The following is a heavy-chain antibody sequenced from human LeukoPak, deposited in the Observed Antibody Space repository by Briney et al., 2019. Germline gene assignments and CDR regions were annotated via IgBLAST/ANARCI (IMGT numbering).Heavy chain of an antibody. Sequence: SETLPLTCTVSADSFSGYLWAWIRQPPGKGLEWIGYVSDSGSTNYNPSLNSRPSISLDTAKNQFSLKLRSVTAADTAVYYCARSHGLYWGQGTLVTVSS. J-gene: IGHJ4*02. CDR3: ARSHGLY. CDR2: VSDSGST. CDR1: ADSFSGYL. V-gene: IGHV4-59*01.